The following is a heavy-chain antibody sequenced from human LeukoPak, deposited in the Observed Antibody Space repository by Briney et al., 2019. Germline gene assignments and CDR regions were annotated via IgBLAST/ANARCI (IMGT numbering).Heavy chain of an antibody. Sequence: SETLSLTCTVSGGSISSYYWSWIRQPAGEGLEWIGRIYISGSTNYNPSLKSRVTISVDTSKNQFSLKLSSVTAADTAVYYCARESRNWNYHYWGQGTLVTVSS. CDR1: GGSISSYY. CDR2: IYISGST. CDR3: ARESRNWNYHY. D-gene: IGHD1-7*01. V-gene: IGHV4-4*07. J-gene: IGHJ4*02.